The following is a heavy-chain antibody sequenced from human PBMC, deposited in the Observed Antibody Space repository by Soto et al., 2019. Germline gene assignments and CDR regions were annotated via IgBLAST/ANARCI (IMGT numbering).Heavy chain of an antibody. CDR3: ARDMGGYYFEPNDY. CDR2: ITANNVNT. CDR1: GYTFTSYG. Sequence: ASVKVSCKTSGYTFTSYGISWARQAPGQGLEWMGWITANNVNTNYAQKFQGRVTMTTDTSTATAYMKLRSLRSDDTAVYYCARDMGGYYFEPNDYWGQGTLVTVSS. D-gene: IGHD3-22*01. V-gene: IGHV1-18*01. J-gene: IGHJ4*02.